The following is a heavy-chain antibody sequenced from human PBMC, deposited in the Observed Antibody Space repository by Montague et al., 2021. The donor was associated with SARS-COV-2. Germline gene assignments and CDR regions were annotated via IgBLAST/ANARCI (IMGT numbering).Heavy chain of an antibody. CDR2: TYYRSKWHN. V-gene: IGHV6-1*01. CDR1: GDSVSSNSAA. D-gene: IGHD6-13*01. J-gene: IGHJ6*02. CDR3: ARGSQVGSWHPTDSGMDV. Sequence: CAISGDSVSSNSAAWKWIRQSPSRGLEWLGRTYYRSKWHNDYAESVKSRITINPDTSKNQISLQLNSVTPEDTAVYYCARGSQVGSWHPTDSGMDVWGQGTKVTVSS.